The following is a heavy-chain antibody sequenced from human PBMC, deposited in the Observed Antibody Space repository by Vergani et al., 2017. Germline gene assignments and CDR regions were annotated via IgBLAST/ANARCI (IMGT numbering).Heavy chain of an antibody. J-gene: IGHJ4*02. CDR2: IRNKAYGGTT. CDR1: GFSFGDYA. V-gene: IGHV3-49*04. D-gene: IGHD5-18*01. Sequence: EVQLVESGGGLVPPGRSLRLSCAASGFSFGDYAMTWVRQAPGKGLEWVAFIRNKAYGGTTEYDASVKGRFTISRDDSKRLAYLQLSGLKTEDTAVYCCSRGRGYSFGYSDYWGQGTLVTVSS. CDR3: SRGRGYSFGYSDY.